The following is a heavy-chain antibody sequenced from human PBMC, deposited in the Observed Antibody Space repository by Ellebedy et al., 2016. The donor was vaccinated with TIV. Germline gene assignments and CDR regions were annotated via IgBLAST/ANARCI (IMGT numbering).Heavy chain of an antibody. J-gene: IGHJ6*02. CDR2: IIPIFGTA. Sequence: SVKVSXXASGGTFSSYAISWVRQAPGQGLEWMGGIIPIFGTANYAQKFQGRVTITADESTSTAYMELSSLRSEDTAVYYCVRGVSGPQDYGMDVWGQGTTATVSS. V-gene: IGHV1-69*13. CDR3: VRGVSGPQDYGMDV. D-gene: IGHD3-10*01. CDR1: GGTFSSYA.